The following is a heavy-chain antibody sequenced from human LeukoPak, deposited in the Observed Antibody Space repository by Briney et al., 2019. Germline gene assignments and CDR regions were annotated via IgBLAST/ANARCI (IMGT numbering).Heavy chain of an antibody. CDR3: ARGGGPGRAAAGTRFDP. D-gene: IGHD6-13*01. J-gene: IGHJ5*02. CDR1: GVSFSGYY. V-gene: IGHV4-34*01. CDR2: INHSGST. Sequence: PSETLSLNCAVYGVSFSGYYWSWLRQPPGKGLEWIGEINHSGSTNYNPSLKSRVTISVDTSKNQFSLKLSSVTAADTAVYYCARGGGPGRAAAGTRFDPWGQGTLVTVSS.